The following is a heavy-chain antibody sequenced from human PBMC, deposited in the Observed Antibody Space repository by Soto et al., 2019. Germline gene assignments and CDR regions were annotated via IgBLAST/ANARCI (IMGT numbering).Heavy chain of an antibody. Sequence: PGGSLRLSCAASGCTFSSYWMHWVRQAPGKGLVWVSRINSDGSSTSYADSVKGRFTISRDNAKNTLYLQMNSLRAEDTAVYYCARVSDTAMAFDYWGQGTLVTVSS. CDR1: GCTFSSYW. CDR3: ARVSDTAMAFDY. CDR2: INSDGSST. J-gene: IGHJ4*02. D-gene: IGHD5-18*01. V-gene: IGHV3-74*01.